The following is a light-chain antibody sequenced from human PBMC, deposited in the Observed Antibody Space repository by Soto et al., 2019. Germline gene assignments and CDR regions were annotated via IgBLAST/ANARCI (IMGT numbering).Light chain of an antibody. V-gene: IGKV1-27*01. CDR2: GAS. CDR3: QKYNSPPWT. Sequence: DIQMTQSPSSLSASVGERVTITCRASQGISSSLAWYQQKPGQVPRLLIYGASTLQSGVPSRFSGSGSGTDFTLTISSLQPEDVATFYCQKYNSPPWTFGQGTKVEIK. J-gene: IGKJ1*01. CDR1: QGISSS.